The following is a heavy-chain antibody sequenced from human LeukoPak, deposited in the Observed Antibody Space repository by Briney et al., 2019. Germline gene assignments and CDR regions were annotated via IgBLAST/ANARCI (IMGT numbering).Heavy chain of an antibody. CDR1: GFTFSKYW. D-gene: IGHD4-17*01. CDR3: ARPMTTVTPDAFDI. CDR2: INPDDKSA. Sequence: GGSLRLSCAASGFTFSKYWLHWLRQAPGKGLVWVSRINPDDKSASYADSVKGRFTIARDDARKTLYLQMNSLRAEDTAVYYCARPMTTVTPDAFDIWGQGTMVTVSS. V-gene: IGHV3-74*01. J-gene: IGHJ3*02.